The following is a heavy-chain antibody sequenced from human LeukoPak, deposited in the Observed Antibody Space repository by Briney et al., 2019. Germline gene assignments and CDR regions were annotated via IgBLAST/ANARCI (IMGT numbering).Heavy chain of an antibody. J-gene: IGHJ6*03. CDR1: GFTVSSNY. D-gene: IGHD1-26*01. CDR3: AKRSVGALSIYYYYMDV. Sequence: GGSLRLSCAVSGFTVSSNYMSWVRQAPGKGLEWVSAISGSGGSTYYADSVKGRFTISRDNSKNTLYLQMNSLRAEDTAVYYCAKRSVGALSIYYYYMDVWGKGTTVTVSS. CDR2: ISGSGGST. V-gene: IGHV3-23*01.